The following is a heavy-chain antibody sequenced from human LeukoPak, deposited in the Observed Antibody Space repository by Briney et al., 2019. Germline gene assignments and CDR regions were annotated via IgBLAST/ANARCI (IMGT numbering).Heavy chain of an antibody. CDR1: GGSFSGYY. J-gene: IGHJ5*02. CDR2: INHSGST. D-gene: IGHD6-13*01. V-gene: IGHV4-34*01. Sequence: SETLSLTCAVYGGSFSGYYWSWIRQPPGKGLEWIGEINHSGSTNYNPSLKSRVTISVDTSKNQFSLKLSSVTAADTAVYYCARGRNKGIAAAGNTWGQGTLVTVSS. CDR3: ARGRNKGIAAAGNT.